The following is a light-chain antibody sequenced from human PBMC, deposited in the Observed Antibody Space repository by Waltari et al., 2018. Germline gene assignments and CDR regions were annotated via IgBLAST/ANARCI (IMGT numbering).Light chain of an antibody. Sequence: AIRMTQSPSSFSASTGDRVTIPCRANEGITSYLAWYQQKPGKAPKLLIYAASTLHSGVPSRFSGSGSGTDFTLTISCLQSEDFATYYCQQYFSYPLTFGGGTKVEIK. V-gene: IGKV1-8*01. CDR1: EGITSY. CDR3: QQYFSYPLT. J-gene: IGKJ4*01. CDR2: AAS.